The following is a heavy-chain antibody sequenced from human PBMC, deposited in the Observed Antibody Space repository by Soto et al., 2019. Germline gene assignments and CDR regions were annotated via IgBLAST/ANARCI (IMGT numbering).Heavy chain of an antibody. V-gene: IGHV3-72*01. Sequence: SGFTFRDPSMEWFRQAPGKGLEWVGRIRNKANSYSTEYAASVKGRFTISRDDSMNSLYLQMNSLKTEDTAVFYCARYSGSYSRGLDYWGQGTPVTVSS. CDR2: IRNKANSYST. J-gene: IGHJ4*02. D-gene: IGHD1-26*01. CDR3: ARYSGSYSRGLDY. CDR1: GFTFRDPS.